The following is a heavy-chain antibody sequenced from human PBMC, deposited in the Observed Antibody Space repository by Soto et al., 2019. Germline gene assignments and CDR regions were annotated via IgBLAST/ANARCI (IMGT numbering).Heavy chain of an antibody. J-gene: IGHJ4*02. V-gene: IGHV4-59*01. Sequence: PSETLSLTYSVSGGSISGSYWSWILQSPGKGLAWLGYVYYTGSTNYSPFLRSRVSISVDTSKNEFSLRLSSVTAADTAVYFCARSVAVPGAHIDYWGQGTQVTVSS. CDR3: ARSVAVPGAHIDY. CDR1: GGSISGSY. CDR2: VYYTGST. D-gene: IGHD6-19*01.